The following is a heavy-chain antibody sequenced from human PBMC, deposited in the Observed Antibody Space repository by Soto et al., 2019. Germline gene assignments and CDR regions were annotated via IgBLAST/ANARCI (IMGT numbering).Heavy chain of an antibody. D-gene: IGHD3-16*01. V-gene: IGHV1-18*01. CDR1: GYTFTSYG. Sequence: QVQLVQSGAEVKKPGASVKVSCKASGYTFTSYGISWVRQAPGQGLEWMGWISAYNGNTNYAQKLQGRVTMTPDTATSTAYMGLRSVRSDDTAVYCCARRGSRQNADFDYWGQGTLVTVSS. CDR2: ISAYNGNT. J-gene: IGHJ4*02. CDR3: ARRGSRQNADFDY.